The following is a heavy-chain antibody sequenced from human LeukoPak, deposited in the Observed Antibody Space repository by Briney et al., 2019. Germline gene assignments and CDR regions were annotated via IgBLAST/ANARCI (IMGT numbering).Heavy chain of an antibody. J-gene: IGHJ4*02. V-gene: IGHV3-23*01. Sequence: AGGSLRLSCAASGFTFSSYAMSWVRQAPGKGLEWVSAISGSGGSTYYADSVKGRFAISRDNSKNTLYLQMNSLRAEDTAVYYCAKNRGVTPDYWGQGTLVTVSS. CDR3: AKNRGVTPDY. CDR2: ISGSGGST. CDR1: GFTFSSYA. D-gene: IGHD3-10*01.